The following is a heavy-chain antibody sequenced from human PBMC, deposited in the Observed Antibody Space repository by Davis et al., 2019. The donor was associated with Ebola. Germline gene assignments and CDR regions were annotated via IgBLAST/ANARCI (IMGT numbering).Heavy chain of an antibody. J-gene: IGHJ6*02. Sequence: GESLKISCAASGFTFSNYAMSWLRQAPWKGLEWVSGISGSGATTYYADSVKGRFTISRDNSKNTLYLQMNSLRADDTALYYCAKGGARYFYHYYGMDVWGQGTTVTVSS. CDR3: AKGGARYFYHYYGMDV. V-gene: IGHV3-23*01. CDR2: ISGSGATT. CDR1: GFTFSNYA. D-gene: IGHD2/OR15-2a*01.